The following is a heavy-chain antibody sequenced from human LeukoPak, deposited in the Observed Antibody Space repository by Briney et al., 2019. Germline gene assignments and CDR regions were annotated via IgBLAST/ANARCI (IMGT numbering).Heavy chain of an antibody. CDR2: IIPIFGTA. CDR1: GGTFSSYA. Sequence: ASVKVPCKASGGTFSSYAISWVRQAPGQGLEWMGGIIPIFGTANYAQKFQGRVTITADESTSTAYMELSSLRSEDTAVYYCARGGNPYWYFDLWGRGTLVTVSS. V-gene: IGHV1-69*13. CDR3: ARGGNPYWYFDL. J-gene: IGHJ2*01. D-gene: IGHD4-23*01.